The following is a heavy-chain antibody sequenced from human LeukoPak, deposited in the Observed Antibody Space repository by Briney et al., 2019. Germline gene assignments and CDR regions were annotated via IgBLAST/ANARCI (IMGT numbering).Heavy chain of an antibody. CDR2: INRDGSEK. D-gene: IGHD3-16*01. V-gene: IGHV3-7*01. CDR3: TRRLDE. CDR1: GFSFNNDW. J-gene: IGHJ4*02. Sequence: PGGSLRLSCATSGFSFNNDWMDWVRQAPGKGLEWVANINRDGSEKNCLDSVKGRFTISRDNAQNSLYLQMNGLRVEDTAVYYCTRRLDEWGQGTLVTVSS.